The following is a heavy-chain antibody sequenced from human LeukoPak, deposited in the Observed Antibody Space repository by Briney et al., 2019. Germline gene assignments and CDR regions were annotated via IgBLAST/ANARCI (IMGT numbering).Heavy chain of an antibody. Sequence: GGSLRLSCAASGITFRSYGMHWVRQAPGKGLEWVTFIWYDGSNKYYADSVKGRFTISRDNSKNTLYLQMNSLRAEDTAVYYCAKERGRGGSYLDYWGQGTLVTVSS. CDR2: IWYDGSNK. CDR1: GITFRSYG. CDR3: AKERGRGGSYLDY. V-gene: IGHV3-30*02. J-gene: IGHJ4*02. D-gene: IGHD1-26*01.